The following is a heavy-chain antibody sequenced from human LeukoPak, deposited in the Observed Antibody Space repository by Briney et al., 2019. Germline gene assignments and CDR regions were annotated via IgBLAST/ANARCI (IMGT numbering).Heavy chain of an antibody. CDR3: AKNSRLPYQLPLSDNWFDP. J-gene: IGHJ5*02. CDR2: INPSGGST. Sequence: ASVKVFCKASGYTFTSYYMHWVRQAPGQGLEWMGIINPSGGSTSYAQKFQGRVTMTRDTSTSTVYMELSSLRSEDTAVYYCAKNSRLPYQLPLSDNWFDPWGQGTLVTVSS. CDR1: GYTFTSYY. V-gene: IGHV1-46*01. D-gene: IGHD2-2*01.